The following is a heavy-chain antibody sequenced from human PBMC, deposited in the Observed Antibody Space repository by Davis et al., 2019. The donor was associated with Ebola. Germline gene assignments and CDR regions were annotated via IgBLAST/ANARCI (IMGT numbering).Heavy chain of an antibody. Sequence: PGGSLRLSCKASGYKFTDYWIAWVRQMPGRGLEWMGIIYPGDSDTRYSPSFQGQVTISADKSISTAYLQWSSLKASDTAMYYCARSDIVATIPYYYYGMDVWGQGTTVTVSS. J-gene: IGHJ6*02. D-gene: IGHD5-12*01. V-gene: IGHV5-51*01. CDR2: IYPGDSDT. CDR1: GYKFTDYW. CDR3: ARSDIVATIPYYYYGMDV.